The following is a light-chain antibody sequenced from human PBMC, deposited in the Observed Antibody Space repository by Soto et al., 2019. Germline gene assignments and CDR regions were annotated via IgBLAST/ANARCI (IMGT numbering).Light chain of an antibody. CDR2: TAS. Sequence: DSQMTQSPSSLSASLGDRVTITCLSSQSISSYLNWYQQKPGKAPNLLIYTASSLESGVPSRFSGSGSGTDFTLTIASLQPEDVATYFCQQSYSRPRTFGQGTKVDIK. J-gene: IGKJ1*01. CDR3: QQSYSRPRT. CDR1: QSISSY. V-gene: IGKV1-39*01.